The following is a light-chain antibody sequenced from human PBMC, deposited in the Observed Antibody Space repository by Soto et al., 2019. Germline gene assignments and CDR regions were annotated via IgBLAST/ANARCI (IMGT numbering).Light chain of an antibody. CDR3: QQYETFSGT. V-gene: IGKV1-5*01. Sequence: IWMTQSPSLLSASTGDRVTITCRASQSINSWLAWYQQKSGKAPKLLIYDASALPRGVPSRFSGSGSGTKFTLTIASLQPDDFATYYCQQYETFSGTFGPGTKVDIK. CDR1: QSINSW. CDR2: DAS. J-gene: IGKJ1*01.